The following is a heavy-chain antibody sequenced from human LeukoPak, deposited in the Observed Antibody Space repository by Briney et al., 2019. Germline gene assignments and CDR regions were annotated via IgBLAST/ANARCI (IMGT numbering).Heavy chain of an antibody. Sequence: GESLKISCKASGYSFTDYWIVWVRQMPGKXXXXXXXXYPGDSDTRYSPSLDGQVTISADKSVSTTYLQWSSLQASDTAMYYCARPSSLYGGTSEDYWGQGTLVTVSS. CDR3: ARPSSLYGGTSEDY. CDR2: XYPGDSDT. CDR1: GYSFTDYW. J-gene: IGHJ4*02. V-gene: IGHV5-51*01. D-gene: IGHD4-23*01.